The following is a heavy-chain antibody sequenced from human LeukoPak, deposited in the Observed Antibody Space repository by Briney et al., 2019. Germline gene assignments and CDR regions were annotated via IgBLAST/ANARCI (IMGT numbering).Heavy chain of an antibody. D-gene: IGHD2-15*01. CDR3: ARGPDIVVVVAASNWFDP. V-gene: IGHV4-34*01. Sequence: SETLSLTCAVYGGSFSGYYWSWIRQPPGKGLEWIGEINHSGSTNYNPSLKSRVTISVDTSKNQFSLKLSSVTAADTAVYYCARGPDIVVVVAASNWFDPWGRGTLVTVSS. CDR1: GGSFSGYY. CDR2: INHSGST. J-gene: IGHJ5*02.